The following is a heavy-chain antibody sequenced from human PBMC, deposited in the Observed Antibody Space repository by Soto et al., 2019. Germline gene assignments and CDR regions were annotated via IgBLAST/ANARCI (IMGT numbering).Heavy chain of an antibody. V-gene: IGHV4-39*01. J-gene: IGHJ4*02. Sequence: QLQLQESGPGLVKPSETLSLTCTVSGGSISSSTYYWGWIRQSPGKGLEWIGSIFYSGSTYFNPCFKSRVTISVDTSKNQFSLKLSSVTVADTAIYYCASLSYEQLWWGQGTLVTVSS. D-gene: IGHD1-1*01. CDR3: ASLSYEQLW. CDR1: GGSISSSTYY. CDR2: IFYSGST.